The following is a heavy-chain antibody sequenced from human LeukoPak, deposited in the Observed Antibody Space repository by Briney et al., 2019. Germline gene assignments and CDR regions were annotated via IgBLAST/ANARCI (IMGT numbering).Heavy chain of an antibody. CDR2: INPSGGST. V-gene: IGHV1-46*01. D-gene: IGHD3-22*01. CDR1: GYTFTSYY. J-gene: IGHJ4*02. Sequence: GASVTVSCKASGYTFTSYYMHWVRQAPGQGLEWMGIINPSGGSTSYAQKFQGRVTMTRDTSTSTVYMELSSLRSEDTAVYYCARDGSYYDSSGYRGPEALYYFDYWGQGTLVTVSS. CDR3: ARDGSYYDSSGYRGPEALYYFDY.